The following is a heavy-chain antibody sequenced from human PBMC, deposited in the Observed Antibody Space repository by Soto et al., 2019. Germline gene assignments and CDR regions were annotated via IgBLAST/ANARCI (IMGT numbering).Heavy chain of an antibody. V-gene: IGHV4-30-4*01. J-gene: IGHJ5*02. D-gene: IGHD3-10*01. CDR3: AREPSPGFAFSWFDP. Sequence: SETLSLTCTVSGGSISSGDYYWSWIRQPPGKGLEWIGYIYYSGSTYHNPSLKSRVTISVDTSKNQFSLKLSSVTAADTAVYYCAREPSPGFAFSWFDPWGQGTLVTVSS. CDR1: GGSISSGDYY. CDR2: IYYSGST.